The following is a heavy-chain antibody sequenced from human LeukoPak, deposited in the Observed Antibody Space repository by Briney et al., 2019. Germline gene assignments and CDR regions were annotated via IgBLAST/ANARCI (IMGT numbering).Heavy chain of an antibody. J-gene: IGHJ4*01. V-gene: IGHV3-53*04. Sequence: GGSLRFSCTASGFTVSSNFMSWVRQAPGKGLEWVSVISSGGTTYYADSVKGRFSNAQHISEKAEHLQMTSLRPEDTAGYYCARHRSYGGFAWGYWG. CDR2: ISSGGTT. CDR1: GFTVSSNF. CDR3: ARHRSYGGFAWGY. D-gene: IGHD4-23*01.